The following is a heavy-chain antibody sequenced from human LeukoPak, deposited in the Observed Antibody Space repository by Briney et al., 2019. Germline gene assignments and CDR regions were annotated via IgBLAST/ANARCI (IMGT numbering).Heavy chain of an antibody. CDR2: IYHSGST. J-gene: IGHJ5*02. CDR1: GGSISSGGYS. D-gene: IGHD4-23*01. CDR3: ARTVMSVVRGLWFDP. Sequence: SSETLSLTCAVSGGSISSGGYSWSWIRQPPGKGLEWIGYIYHSGSTYYNPSLKSRVTISVDRSKNQFSLKLSSVTAADTAVYYCARTVMSVVRGLWFDPWGQGTLVTVSS. V-gene: IGHV4-30-2*01.